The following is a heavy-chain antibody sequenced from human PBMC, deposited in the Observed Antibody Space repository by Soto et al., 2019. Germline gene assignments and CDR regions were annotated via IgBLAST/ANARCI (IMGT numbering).Heavy chain of an antibody. CDR1: GFTFSSYS. CDR3: AREAGSGRGAVYFDY. Sequence: EVQLVESGGGLVKPGGSLRLSCAASGFTFSSYSMNWVRQAPGKGLEWVSSISSSSSYIYYADSVKGRFTISRDNAKNSLYLQMNSLRAEDTAVYYCAREAGSGRGAVYFDYWGQGTLVTVSS. CDR2: ISSSSSYI. J-gene: IGHJ4*02. V-gene: IGHV3-21*04. D-gene: IGHD3-10*01.